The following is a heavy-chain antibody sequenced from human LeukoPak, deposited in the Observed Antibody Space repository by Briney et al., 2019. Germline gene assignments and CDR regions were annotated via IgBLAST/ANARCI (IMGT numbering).Heavy chain of an antibody. CDR3: ARDAYTTTSNWLDP. Sequence: GGSLRLSCEASGFTLNKYRMHWVRQAPGKGLVWVSRIIGDGSDIAYADSVKGRFTISRDDAKNTLFLQMTTLRVEDTAIYYCARDAYTTTSNWLDPWGQGTLVTVSS. D-gene: IGHD4-17*01. CDR1: GFTLNKYR. V-gene: IGHV3-74*01. CDR2: IIGDGSDI. J-gene: IGHJ5*02.